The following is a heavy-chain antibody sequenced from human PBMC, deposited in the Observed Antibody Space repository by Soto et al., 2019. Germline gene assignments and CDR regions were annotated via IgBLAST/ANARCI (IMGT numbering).Heavy chain of an antibody. CDR1: GYSFTSYW. V-gene: IGHV5-51*01. CDR3: ARQWFGEPYYYYGMDV. J-gene: IGHJ6*02. D-gene: IGHD3-10*01. Sequence: RGESLKISCKGSGYSFTSYWIGWVRQMPGKGLEWMGIIYPGDSDTRYSPSFQGQVTISADKSISTAYLQWSSLKASDTAMYYCARQWFGEPYYYYGMDVWGQGTTVTVSS. CDR2: IYPGDSDT.